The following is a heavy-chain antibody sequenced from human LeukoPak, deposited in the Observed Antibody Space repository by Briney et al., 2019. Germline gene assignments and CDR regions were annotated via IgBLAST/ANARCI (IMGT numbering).Heavy chain of an antibody. Sequence: SETLSLTCTVSGASIRSYYWSWIRQSPGKGLEWIGHIYYSGTTNYNPSLKSRVTISVDMSKNQFSLNLNSVTAADTAVYYCAKSRDTFDTWGQGTMVTVSS. CDR3: AKSRDTFDT. V-gene: IGHV4-59*01. CDR2: IYYSGTT. CDR1: GASIRSYY. J-gene: IGHJ3*02.